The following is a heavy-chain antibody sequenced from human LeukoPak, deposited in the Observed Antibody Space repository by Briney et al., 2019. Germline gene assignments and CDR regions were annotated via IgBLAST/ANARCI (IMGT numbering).Heavy chain of an antibody. V-gene: IGHV3-23*01. D-gene: IGHD3-10*01. CDR1: GFTFSSYA. CDR3: AKVDDYYGSGSYLVDS. J-gene: IGHJ4*02. CDR2: ISGSGGST. Sequence: PGGSLRLSCAASGFTFSSYAMSWVRQAPGKGLEWVSAISGSGGSTYYADSVKGRFTISRDNSKNTLDLQMNSLRTDDTAVYYCAKVDDYYGSGSYLVDSWGQGTLVTVSS.